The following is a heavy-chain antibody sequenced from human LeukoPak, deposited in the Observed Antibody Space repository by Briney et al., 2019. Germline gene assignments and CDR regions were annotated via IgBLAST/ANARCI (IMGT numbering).Heavy chain of an antibody. CDR3: ARSGWGVFDY. CDR2: IYSGGST. Sequence: GGSLRLSCAASGFTFSSYAMSWVRQAPGKGLEWVSVIYSGGSTYYADSVKGRFTISRDNSKNTLYLQMNSLRAEDTAVYYCARSGWGVFDYWGQGTLVTVSS. CDR1: GFTFSSYA. J-gene: IGHJ4*02. V-gene: IGHV3-66*01. D-gene: IGHD6-19*01.